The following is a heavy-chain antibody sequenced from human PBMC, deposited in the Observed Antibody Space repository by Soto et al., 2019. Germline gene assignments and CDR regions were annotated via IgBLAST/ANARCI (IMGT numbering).Heavy chain of an antibody. CDR2: ISWNSGSI. V-gene: IGHV3-9*01. J-gene: IGHJ4*02. CDR1: GFAFDDYA. D-gene: IGHD4-17*01. CDR3: AKDAYGDLYYFDY. Sequence: PGGSLRLSCEASGFAFDDYAMHWVRQAPGKGLEWVSGISWNSGSIGYADSVKGRFTISRDNAKNSLYLQMNSLRAEDTALYYCAKDAYGDLYYFDYWGQGTLVTVSS.